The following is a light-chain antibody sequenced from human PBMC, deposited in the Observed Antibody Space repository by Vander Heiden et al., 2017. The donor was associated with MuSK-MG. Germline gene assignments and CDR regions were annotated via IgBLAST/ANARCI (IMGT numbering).Light chain of an antibody. V-gene: IGKV2-30*01. CDR2: KIS. CDR1: QSLVSLDGNTF. CDR3: RQAKHWPYT. J-gene: IGKJ2*01. Sequence: DAVMSQSPLSLPVTVGQSAAISCRSSQSLVSLDGNTFLNWVHQRPGQPPRVIIYKISTRVSGVPNRFSGSASGTDFTLTISRVEPEDVGVYYCRQAKHWPYTFGPGTTLEIK.